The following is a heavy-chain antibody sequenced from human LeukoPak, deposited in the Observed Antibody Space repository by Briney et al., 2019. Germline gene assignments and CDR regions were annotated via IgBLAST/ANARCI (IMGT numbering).Heavy chain of an antibody. CDR1: GFTVSSNY. CDR2: IYSGGST. CDR3: AREGLNSGSYFDY. V-gene: IGHV3-53*01. D-gene: IGHD1-26*01. J-gene: IGHJ4*02. Sequence: GGSLRLSCAASGFTVSSNYMSWVRQAPGKGLEWVSVIYSGGSTYYSDSVKGRFTISRDNSKKPLYLQMNSLRAEDTAVYYCAREGLNSGSYFDYWGQGTLVTVSS.